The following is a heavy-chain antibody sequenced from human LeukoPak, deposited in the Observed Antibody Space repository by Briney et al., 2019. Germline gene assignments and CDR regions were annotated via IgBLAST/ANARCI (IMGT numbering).Heavy chain of an antibody. CDR3: ARDWTGTTDMDDY. CDR2: ISYDGSNK. J-gene: IGHJ4*02. CDR1: GFTFSSYA. V-gene: IGHV3-30-3*01. Sequence: GGSLRLSCAASGFTFSSYAMHRVRQAPGKGLEWVAVISYDGSNKYYADSVKGRFTISRDNSKNTLYLQMNSLRAEDTAVYYCARDWTGTTDMDDYWGQGTLVTVSS. D-gene: IGHD1-7*01.